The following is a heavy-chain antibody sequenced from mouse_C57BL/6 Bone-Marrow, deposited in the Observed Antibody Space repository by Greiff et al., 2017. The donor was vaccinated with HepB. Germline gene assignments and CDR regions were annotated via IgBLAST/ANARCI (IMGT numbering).Heavy chain of an antibody. CDR1: GFSLTSYG. D-gene: IGHD1-1*01. J-gene: IGHJ4*01. CDR2: IWSDGST. V-gene: IGHV2-6-1*01. Sequence: VKLQESGPGLVAPSQSLSITCTVSGFSLTSYGVHWVRQPPGKGLEWLVVIWSDGSTTYNSALKSRLSISKDNSKSQVFLKMNSLQTDDTAMYYCARHSYNLTMMDYWGQGTSVTVSS. CDR3: ARHSYNLTMMDY.